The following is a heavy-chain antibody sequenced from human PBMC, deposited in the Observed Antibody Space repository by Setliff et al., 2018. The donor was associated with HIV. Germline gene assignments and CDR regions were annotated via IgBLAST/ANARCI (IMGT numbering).Heavy chain of an antibody. V-gene: IGHV3-30*10. CDR1: GFTFRTFA. CDR2: VTYDGRRT. CDR3: ASARIPTGGMSTSFDY. Sequence: GESLRLSCVASGFTFRTFAMHWVRQAPGKGLEWVSGVTYDGRRTFYTDAVKGRFTISRDNSNNTLYLQVSSLRPEDTAVYYCASARIPTGGMSTSFDYWGQGTPVTVSS. D-gene: IGHD2-15*01. J-gene: IGHJ4*02.